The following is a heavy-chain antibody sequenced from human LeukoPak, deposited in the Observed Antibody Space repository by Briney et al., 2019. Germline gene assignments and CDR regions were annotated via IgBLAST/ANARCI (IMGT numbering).Heavy chain of an antibody. J-gene: IGHJ3*02. CDR1: GFYFNTYW. Sequence: GESLKISCQGSGFYFNTYWIGWVRQLPGKGLEWMGVIYPGDSHTRYSASFQGQVIISADTSFSTAYLQWSSLKASDTASYYCARLAAAAYLDTFDIWGQGTRVTVSS. D-gene: IGHD6-13*01. CDR3: ARLAAAAYLDTFDI. CDR2: IYPGDSHT. V-gene: IGHV5-51*01.